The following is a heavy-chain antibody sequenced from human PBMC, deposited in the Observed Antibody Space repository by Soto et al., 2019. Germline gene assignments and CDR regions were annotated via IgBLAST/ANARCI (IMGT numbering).Heavy chain of an antibody. D-gene: IGHD6-13*01. CDR2: VSGSGGNT. Sequence: PVGSLRLSCAASGFAFSTYAMNWVRQAPGKGLEWVSSVSGSGGNTYYADSVKGRFTISRDNSKNTLYLQMNSLRAEDTAIYYCAKGGDSSSWSNYFDYWGQGTLVTVSS. V-gene: IGHV3-23*01. CDR1: GFAFSTYA. J-gene: IGHJ4*02. CDR3: AKGGDSSSWSNYFDY.